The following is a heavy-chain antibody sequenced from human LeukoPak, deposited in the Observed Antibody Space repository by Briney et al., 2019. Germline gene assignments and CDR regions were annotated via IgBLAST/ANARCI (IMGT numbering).Heavy chain of an antibody. Sequence: SVKVSCKASGGTFSSYAISWVRQAPGQGLEWMGGIIPIFGTANYAQKFQGRVTITADKSTSTAYVELSSLRSEDTAVYYCARATVVTSTGFDPWGQGTLVTVSS. CDR2: IIPIFGTA. J-gene: IGHJ5*02. D-gene: IGHD4-23*01. CDR3: ARATVVTSTGFDP. V-gene: IGHV1-69*06. CDR1: GGTFSSYA.